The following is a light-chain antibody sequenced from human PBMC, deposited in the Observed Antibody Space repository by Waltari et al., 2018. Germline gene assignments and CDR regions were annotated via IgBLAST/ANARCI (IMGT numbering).Light chain of an antibody. J-gene: IGLJ3*02. CDR3: SSYTNSSTVVV. V-gene: IGLV2-14*03. CDR2: EVN. Sequence: QSALTQSASVSGSPGQSITISCTGSSSDVGTYNYVSWYQQHTGKAPKLVIYEVNNRPSGVSNRFSGSTSGNTASLTISGLQAEDEADYYCSSYTNSSTVVVFGGGTKVTVL. CDR1: SSDVGTYNY.